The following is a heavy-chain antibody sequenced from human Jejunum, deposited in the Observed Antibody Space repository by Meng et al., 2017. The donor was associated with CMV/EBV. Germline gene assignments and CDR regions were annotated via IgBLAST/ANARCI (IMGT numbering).Heavy chain of an antibody. V-gene: IGHV6-1*01. CDR2: TYYRSKWES. CDR3: ARSGYSSSWPPGDFDY. J-gene: IGHJ4*02. Sequence: SSNSATWNWIRQSPSRGLEWLGRTYYRSKWESDYGASVKSRITINPDTSKNQFSLHLDSVTPEDTAVYYCARSGYSSSWPPGDFDYWGQGTLVTVSS. CDR1: SSNSAT. D-gene: IGHD6-13*01.